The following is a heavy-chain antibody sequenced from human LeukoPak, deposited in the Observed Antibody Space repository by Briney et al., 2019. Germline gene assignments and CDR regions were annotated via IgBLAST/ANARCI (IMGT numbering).Heavy chain of an antibody. D-gene: IGHD6-19*01. Sequence: ASVKVSCKASGYTFTSYGISWVRQAPGQGLEWMGWISAYNGNTNYAQKLQGRVTMTTGTSTSTAYMELRSLRSDDTAVYYCARYSSGWDSPDYWGQGTLVTVSS. V-gene: IGHV1-18*01. J-gene: IGHJ4*02. CDR2: ISAYNGNT. CDR1: GYTFTSYG. CDR3: ARYSSGWDSPDY.